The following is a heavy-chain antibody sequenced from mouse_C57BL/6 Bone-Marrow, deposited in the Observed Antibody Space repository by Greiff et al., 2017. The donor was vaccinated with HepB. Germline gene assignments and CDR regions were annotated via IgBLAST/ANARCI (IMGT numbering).Heavy chain of an antibody. J-gene: IGHJ2*01. D-gene: IGHD1-1*01. V-gene: IGHV14-4*01. CDR3: TTYYYGSSPDY. CDR1: GFNIKDDY. Sequence: EVKLQESGAELVRPGASVKLSCTASGFNIKDDYMHWVKQRPVQGLEWIGWIDPENGDTEYASKFQGKATITADTSSNTAYLQRSSLTSEDTAVYYCTTYYYGSSPDYWGQGTTLTVSS. CDR2: IDPENGDT.